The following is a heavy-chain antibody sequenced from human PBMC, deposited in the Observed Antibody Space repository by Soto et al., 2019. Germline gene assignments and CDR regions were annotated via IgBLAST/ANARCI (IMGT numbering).Heavy chain of an antibody. CDR3: ARGSPGAFDI. V-gene: IGHV4-30-4*01. CDR2: IYYSGST. Sequence: SETLSLTCTVSGGSISSGDYYWSWIRQPPGKGLEWIGYIYYSGSTYYNPSLKSRVTISVDTSKNQFSLKLSSVTAADTAVYYCARGSPGAFDIWGHGTMATVSS. J-gene: IGHJ3*02. CDR1: GGSISSGDYY. D-gene: IGHD1-26*01.